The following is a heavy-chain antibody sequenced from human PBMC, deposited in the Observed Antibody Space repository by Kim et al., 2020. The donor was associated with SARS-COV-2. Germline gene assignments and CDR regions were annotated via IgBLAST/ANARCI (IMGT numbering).Heavy chain of an antibody. CDR1: GFTFSSYA. CDR2: ISRSGDST. CDR3: AKSTSAFWNASDV. V-gene: IGHV3-23*01. J-gene: IGHJ6*04. Sequence: GGSLRLSCAASGFTFSSYAMSWVRQAPGKGLEWVSGISRSGDSTSYADSVKGRFAISRDNSKSTLVLQMNSLRADDTAVYYCAKSTSAFWNASDVWGKGTTVIVSA. D-gene: IGHD1-1*01.